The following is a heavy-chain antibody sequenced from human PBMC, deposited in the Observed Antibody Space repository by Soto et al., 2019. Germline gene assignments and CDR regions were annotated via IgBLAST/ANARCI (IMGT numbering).Heavy chain of an antibody. D-gene: IGHD2-15*01. V-gene: IGHV1-18*01. Sequence: ASVKGSCKASGYTFTSYGISWVRQAPGQGLEWMGWISAYNGNTNYAQKLQGRVTMTTDTSTSTAYMELRSLRAEDTAVYYCAREGTYCSGGSCYPHFDYWGQGTLVTVSS. J-gene: IGHJ4*02. CDR1: GYTFTSYG. CDR3: AREGTYCSGGSCYPHFDY. CDR2: ISAYNGNT.